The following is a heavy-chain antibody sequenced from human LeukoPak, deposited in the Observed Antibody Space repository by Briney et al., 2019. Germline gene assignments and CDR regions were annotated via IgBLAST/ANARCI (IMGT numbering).Heavy chain of an antibody. CDR2: INPSGST. V-gene: IGHV4-34*01. J-gene: IGHJ4*02. CDR1: GASFSGNY. D-gene: IGHD1-26*01. Sequence: SETLSLTCAVYGASFSGNYWSWIRQPPGKGLEWIGEINPSGSTNYNPSLKSRVTISVDTSKNQFSLKLSSVTAADTAVYYCARAEVGAYYFDYWGQGTLVTVSS. CDR3: ARAEVGAYYFDY.